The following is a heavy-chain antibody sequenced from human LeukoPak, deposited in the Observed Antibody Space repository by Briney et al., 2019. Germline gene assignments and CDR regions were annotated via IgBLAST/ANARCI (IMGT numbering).Heavy chain of an antibody. V-gene: IGHV1-2*02. Sequence: VASVKVSCKASGYTFTDYYMHWVRQAPGQGLEWMGWINPNSGGTNYAQKFQGRVTMTRDTSISTAYMELSRLRSDDTAVYYCARGHYYSDGRYPLHYWGQGTLVTVSS. D-gene: IGHD3-22*01. CDR2: INPNSGGT. CDR1: GYTFTDYY. CDR3: ARGHYYSDGRYPLHY. J-gene: IGHJ4*02.